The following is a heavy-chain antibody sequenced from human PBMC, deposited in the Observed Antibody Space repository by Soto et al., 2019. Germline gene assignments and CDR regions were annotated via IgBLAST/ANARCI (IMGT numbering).Heavy chain of an antibody. J-gene: IGHJ6*02. CDR2: IYYGGST. D-gene: IGHD3-10*01. Sequence: QVQLQESGPALVRPSDSLSLMCSVSGVPITTFYWSWIRQAPGKGLEYIGYIYYGGSTHYNPALKSRATISVDTAKNEFSLKLRSVTAADTAAYYCARGQLLHYQYGLVVWGQGTTVIV. CDR1: GVPITTFY. CDR3: ARGQLLHYQYGLVV. V-gene: IGHV4-59*07.